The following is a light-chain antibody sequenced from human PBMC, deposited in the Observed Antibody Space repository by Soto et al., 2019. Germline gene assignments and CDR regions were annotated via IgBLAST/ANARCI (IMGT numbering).Light chain of an antibody. V-gene: IGKV2-28*01. CDR1: RDLLHSNGYNY. CDR2: LGS. Sequence: EIVLTQSPLSLPVTPGEPASISCRSSRDLLHSNGYNYLDWYLQKPGQSPQLLIYLGSSRASGVPDRFSGSGSGTDFTLTISRVEAEDVGIYFCVQGLATPFTFGGGTKVEIK. CDR3: VQGLATPFT. J-gene: IGKJ4*01.